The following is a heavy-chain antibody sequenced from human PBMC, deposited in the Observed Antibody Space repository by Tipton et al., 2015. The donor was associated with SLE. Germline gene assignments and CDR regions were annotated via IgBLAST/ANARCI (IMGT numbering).Heavy chain of an antibody. D-gene: IGHD6-13*01. CDR1: GFTFGSYG. V-gene: IGHV3-23*01. J-gene: IGHJ6*02. Sequence: SLRLSCAASGFTFGSYGMNWVRQAPGKGLERVSGISGRGYGTYYADSVKGRFTISRDNSNNTLYLQINGLTNEDTATYYCAKDLDSSSWSVYFYYGMDVWGRGTTVTVSS. CDR2: ISGRGYGT. CDR3: AKDLDSSSWSVYFYYGMDV.